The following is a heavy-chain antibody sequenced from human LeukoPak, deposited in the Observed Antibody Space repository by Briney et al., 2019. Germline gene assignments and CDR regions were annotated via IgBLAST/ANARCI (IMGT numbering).Heavy chain of an antibody. J-gene: IGHJ4*02. D-gene: IGHD6-6*01. CDR1: GFTFSTYS. Sequence: GGSLRLSCAASGFTFSTYSMHWVRQAPGKGLEWVPYISSSSSTIFYADSFKGRFTISRDNAKSSLFLQMNSLRDEDTAIYYCARDKYSTIDYWGQGTLVTVSS. CDR2: ISSSSSTI. CDR3: ARDKYSTIDY. V-gene: IGHV3-48*02.